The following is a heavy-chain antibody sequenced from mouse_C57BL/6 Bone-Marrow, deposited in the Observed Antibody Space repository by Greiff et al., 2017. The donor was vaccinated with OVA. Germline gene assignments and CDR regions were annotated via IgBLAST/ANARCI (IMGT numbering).Heavy chain of an antibody. CDR3: TRHITTVPRYYAMDY. V-gene: IGHV5-9-1*02. CDR1: GFTFSSYA. CDR2: ISSGGDYI. Sequence: EVHLVESGEGLVKPGGSLKLSCAASGFTFSSYAMSWVRQTPEKRLEWVAYISSGGDYIYYADTVKGRFTISRDNARNTLYLQMSSLKSEDTAMYYCTRHITTVPRYYAMDYWGQGTSVTVSS. J-gene: IGHJ4*01. D-gene: IGHD1-1*01.